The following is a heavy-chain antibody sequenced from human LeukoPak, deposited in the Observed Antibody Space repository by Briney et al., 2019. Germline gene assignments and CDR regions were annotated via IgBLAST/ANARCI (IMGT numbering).Heavy chain of an antibody. V-gene: IGHV1-2*02. CDR2: INPNSSGT. Sequence: GGSLRLSCAVSGFTFTGYYMHWVRQAPGQGLEWMGWINPNSSGTNYAQKFQGRVTMTRDTSISTAYMELSRLRSDDTAVYYCARDRGYCSGGSCRLAVAGRHFDYWGQGTLVTVSS. CDR1: GFTFTGYY. D-gene: IGHD2-15*01. J-gene: IGHJ4*02. CDR3: ARDRGYCSGGSCRLAVAGRHFDY.